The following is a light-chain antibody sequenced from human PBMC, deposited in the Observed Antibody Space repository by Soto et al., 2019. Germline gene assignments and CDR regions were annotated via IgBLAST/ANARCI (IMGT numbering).Light chain of an antibody. Sequence: DIVMTQSPDSLAVSLGKKATINCKSSQSVLHSSNNKNYLAWYQQRPGQPPKLLTNWASTRESGVPDRFSGSGSGTDFSLTISSLQAEDVAVYYCQQFYSPPYTFGQGTKLEIK. V-gene: IGKV4-1*01. CDR2: WAS. J-gene: IGKJ2*01. CDR1: QSVLHSSNNKNY. CDR3: QQFYSPPYT.